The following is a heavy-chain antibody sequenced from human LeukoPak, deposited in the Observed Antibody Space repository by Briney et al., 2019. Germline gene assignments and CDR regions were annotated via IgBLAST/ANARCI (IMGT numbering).Heavy chain of an antibody. CDR3: ARDYYDSSGYGAYYFDY. D-gene: IGHD3-22*01. CDR2: INTNSGNP. J-gene: IGHJ4*02. CDR1: GYTFTDYA. V-gene: IGHV7-4-1*02. Sequence: ASVKVSCKASGYTFTDYAMIWVRQAPGQGLECMGWINTNSGNPTYAQDFTGRFVFSLDTSVNTAYLQINSLKAEDTAVYYCARDYYDSSGYGAYYFDYWGQGTLVTVSS.